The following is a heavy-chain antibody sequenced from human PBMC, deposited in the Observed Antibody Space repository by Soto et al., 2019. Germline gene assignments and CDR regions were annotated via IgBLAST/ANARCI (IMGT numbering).Heavy chain of an antibody. CDR3: ARVGESIATWFDR. V-gene: IGHV1-69*06. CDR1: GGTFSSYA. CDR2: IIPIFGTA. J-gene: IGHJ5*02. D-gene: IGHD3-16*01. Sequence: SVKVSCKASGGTFSSYAISWVRQAPGQGLEWMGGIIPIFGTANYAQKFQGRVTITADKSTSTAYMELSSLRSEDTAVYYCARVGESIATWFDRWGQGTMVAVSS.